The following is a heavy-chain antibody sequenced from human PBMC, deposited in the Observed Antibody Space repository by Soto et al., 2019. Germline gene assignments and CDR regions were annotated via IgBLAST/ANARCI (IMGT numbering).Heavy chain of an antibody. Sequence: SETLSLTCTVSGGSISSYYWSWIRQPPGKGLEWIGYIYYSGSTNYNPSLKSRVTISVDTSKNQFSLKLSSVTAADTAVYYCGSQFRRSEYYFDYWGQGTLVTVSS. CDR3: GSQFRRSEYYFDY. J-gene: IGHJ4*02. V-gene: IGHV4-59*01. CDR1: GGSISSYY. CDR2: IYYSGST.